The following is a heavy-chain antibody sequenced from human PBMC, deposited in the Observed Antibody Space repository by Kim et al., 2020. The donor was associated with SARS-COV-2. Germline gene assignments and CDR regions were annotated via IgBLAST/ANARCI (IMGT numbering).Heavy chain of an antibody. V-gene: IGHV3-23*01. J-gene: IGHJ4*02. CDR3: AKVRHYYGSGSYLYSYFDY. D-gene: IGHD3-10*01. Sequence: GGSLRLSCAASGFTFSSYAMSWVRQAPGKGLEWVSAISGSGGSTYYADSVKGRFTISRDNSKNTLYLQMNSLRAEDTAVYYCAKVRHYYGSGSYLYSYFDYWGQGTLVTVSS. CDR1: GFTFSSYA. CDR2: ISGSGGST.